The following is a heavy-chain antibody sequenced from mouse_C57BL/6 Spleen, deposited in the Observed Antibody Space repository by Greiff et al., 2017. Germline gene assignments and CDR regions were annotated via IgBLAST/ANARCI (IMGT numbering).Heavy chain of an antibody. D-gene: IGHD1-1*01. CDR2: IYPGAGDT. CDR1: GYAFTSSW. J-gene: IGHJ2*02. V-gene: IGHV1-82*01. CDR3: AKWDYCGSGRYDIDY. Sequence: QVQLQQSGPELVKPGASVKLSCKASGYAFTSSWMNWVKQRPGKGLEWIGRIYPGAGDTNYNGKFKGKATLTADKSSSTAYMQLSSLTSEDSAVYFCAKWDYCGSGRYDIDYWGQGTSLTVSS.